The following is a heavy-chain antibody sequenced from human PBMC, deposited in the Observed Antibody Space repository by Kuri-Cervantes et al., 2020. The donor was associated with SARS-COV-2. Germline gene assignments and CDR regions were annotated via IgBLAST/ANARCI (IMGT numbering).Heavy chain of an antibody. CDR3: ARERILTGPLHWDYGMDV. D-gene: IGHD3-9*01. J-gene: IGHJ6*02. Sequence: ASVKVSCKASGYTFTSYAMNWVRQAPGQGLEWMGRINPNSGGTNYAQKFQGRVTMTRDTSISTAYMELSRLRSDDTVVYYCARERILTGPLHWDYGMDVWGQGTTVTVSS. CDR1: GYTFTSYA. CDR2: INPNSGGT. V-gene: IGHV1-2*05.